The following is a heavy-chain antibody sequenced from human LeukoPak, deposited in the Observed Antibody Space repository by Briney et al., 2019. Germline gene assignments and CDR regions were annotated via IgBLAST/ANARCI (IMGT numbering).Heavy chain of an antibody. CDR3: ARVWQDYSGVDY. J-gene: IGHJ4*02. V-gene: IGHV3-33*01. CDR2: IGYDGSNK. D-gene: IGHD2-21*01. Sequence: PGGSLRLSCAASGFTFSSYGMHWVRQATGKGLEWVAVIGYDGSNKYYADSVKGRFTISRDNSKNTLYLQMNSLRDEDTAVYYCARVWQDYSGVDYWGQGTLVTVSS. CDR1: GFTFSSYG.